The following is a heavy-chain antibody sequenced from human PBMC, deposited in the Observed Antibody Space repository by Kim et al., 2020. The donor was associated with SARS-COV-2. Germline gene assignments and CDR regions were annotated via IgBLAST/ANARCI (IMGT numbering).Heavy chain of an antibody. CDR1: GYTFTSYA. J-gene: IGHJ5*02. V-gene: IGHV1-3*01. Sequence: ASVKVSCKASGYTFTSYAMHWVRQAPGQRLDWMGWINAGNGNTKYSQKFQGRVTITRDTSASTAYMELSSLRSEDTAVYYCARDYGDYLNWFDPWGQGTLVTVSS. CDR2: INAGNGNT. CDR3: ARDYGDYLNWFDP. D-gene: IGHD4-17*01.